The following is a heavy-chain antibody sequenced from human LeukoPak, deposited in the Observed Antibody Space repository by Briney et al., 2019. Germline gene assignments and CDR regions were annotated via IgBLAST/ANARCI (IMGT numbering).Heavy chain of an antibody. Sequence: ASVMLSCKASGYTFTANYIHWVRQAPGQGLEWVGRIHPKSGGANYAQKFRDRVTLTRDTSINTVYMELSGLRSDDAAVYYCARAYYDSSGYFGWGTDYYYYYMDVWGEGTTVTISS. CDR2: IHPKSGGA. J-gene: IGHJ6*03. V-gene: IGHV1-2*06. D-gene: IGHD3-22*01. CDR3: ARAYYDSSGYFGWGTDYYYYYMDV. CDR1: GYTFTANY.